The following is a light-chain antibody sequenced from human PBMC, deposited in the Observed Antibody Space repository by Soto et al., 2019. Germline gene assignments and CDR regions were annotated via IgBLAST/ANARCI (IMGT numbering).Light chain of an antibody. V-gene: IGKV1D-8*03. J-gene: IGKJ3*01. CDR2: AAS. CDR1: QGISSY. Sequence: VIWMTQSPSLLSASTGDRVTISCRMSQGISSYLAWYQQKPGKAPQLLIYAASSLQNGVPPRFSGSGSGTEFTLTINSLQPEDFATYYCQQLHSYLFTFGPGTKVDI. CDR3: QQLHSYLFT.